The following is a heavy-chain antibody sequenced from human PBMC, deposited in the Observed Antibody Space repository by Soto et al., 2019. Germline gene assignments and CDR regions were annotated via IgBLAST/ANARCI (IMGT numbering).Heavy chain of an antibody. CDR1: GGTFSSYT. D-gene: IGHD6-13*01. CDR3: ASPGIAAAGTPRYYYYYMDV. J-gene: IGHJ6*03. Sequence: QVQLVQSGAEVKKPGSSVKVSCKASGGTFSSYTISWVRQAPGQELEWMGRIIPILGIANYAQKFQGRVTITADKSTSTAYMELSSLRSEDTAVYYCASPGIAAAGTPRYYYYYMDVWGKGTTVTVSS. CDR2: IIPILGIA. V-gene: IGHV1-69*02.